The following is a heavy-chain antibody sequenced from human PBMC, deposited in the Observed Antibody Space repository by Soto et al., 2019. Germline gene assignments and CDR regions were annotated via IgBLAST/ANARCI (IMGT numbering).Heavy chain of an antibody. V-gene: IGHV2-26*01. CDR1: GFSLSNARMC. J-gene: IGHJ4*02. CDR3: ARRRIDFWSGYYPYFDY. Sequence: QVTLKESGPVLVKPTETLTLTCTVSGFSLSNARMCVSWIRQPPGKARELLAHIFSNDEKSYSTSLKSRLTISKDTPKIQVVRTSTNMDPVDTSTYYCARRRIDFWSGYYPYFDYWGQGTLVTVSS. D-gene: IGHD3-3*01. CDR2: IFSNDEK.